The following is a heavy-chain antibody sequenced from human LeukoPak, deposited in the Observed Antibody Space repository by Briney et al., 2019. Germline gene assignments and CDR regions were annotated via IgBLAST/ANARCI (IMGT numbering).Heavy chain of an antibody. Sequence: GGSLRLSCAASGCTFSSYGMHWVRLAPGKGLEWVAVIWYDGSNKYYADSVKGRFTISRDNSKNTLYLQMNSLRAEDTAVYYCARDGARGGYDFDYWGQGTLVTVSS. V-gene: IGHV3-33*01. J-gene: IGHJ4*02. CDR2: IWYDGSNK. CDR3: ARDGARGGYDFDY. CDR1: GCTFSSYG. D-gene: IGHD5-24*01.